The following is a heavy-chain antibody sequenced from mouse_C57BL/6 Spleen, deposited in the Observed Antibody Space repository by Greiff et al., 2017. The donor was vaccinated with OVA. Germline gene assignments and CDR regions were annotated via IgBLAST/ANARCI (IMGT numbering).Heavy chain of an antibody. V-gene: IGHV1-22*01. CDR3: ARIYDYDAPWFAY. CDR1: GYTFTDYN. CDR2: INPNNGGT. D-gene: IGHD2-4*01. Sequence: VQLQQSGPELVKPGASVKMSCKASGYTFTDYNMHWVKQSHGKSLEWIGYINPNNGGTSYNQKFKGKATLTVNKSSSTAYMELRSLTSEDSAVYFCARIYDYDAPWFAYWGQGTLVTVSA. J-gene: IGHJ3*01.